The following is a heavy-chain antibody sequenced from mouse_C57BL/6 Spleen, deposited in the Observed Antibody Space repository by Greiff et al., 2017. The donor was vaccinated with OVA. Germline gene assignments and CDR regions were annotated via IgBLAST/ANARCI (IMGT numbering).Heavy chain of an antibody. Sequence: VQVVESGAELVRPGASVTLSCKASGYTFTDYEMHWVKQTPVHGLEWIGAIDPETGGTAYNQKFKGKAILTADKSSSTAYMELRSLTSEDSAVYYCTRRDYYGSSYYAMDYWGQGTSVTVSS. CDR2: IDPETGGT. D-gene: IGHD1-1*01. CDR1: GYTFTDYE. V-gene: IGHV1-15*01. J-gene: IGHJ4*01. CDR3: TRRDYYGSSYYAMDY.